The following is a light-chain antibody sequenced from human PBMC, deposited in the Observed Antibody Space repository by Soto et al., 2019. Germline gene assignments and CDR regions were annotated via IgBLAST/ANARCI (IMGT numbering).Light chain of an antibody. J-gene: IGKJ1*01. CDR1: QNVRRN. Sequence: EIVMTQSPATLSVSPEDRVTLSCRASQNVRRNIAWYQQKPGQAPSLLIFGAITRATGIPARFSGSGSGTEFTLTISSLQSEDSAIYYCQHYKVWPPWTFGQGTKV. V-gene: IGKV3-15*01. CDR3: QHYKVWPPWT. CDR2: GAI.